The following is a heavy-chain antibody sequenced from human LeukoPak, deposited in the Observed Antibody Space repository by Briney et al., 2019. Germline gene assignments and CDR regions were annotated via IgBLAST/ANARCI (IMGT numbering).Heavy chain of an antibody. Sequence: PSETLSLTCSVSGDSFSNYYWTWIRQPPGKGLEWIGYVYYSGSTNYNPSLKTRLRLSVDTSKNRFSLKLSSVTAADTAVYYCASSPRLTTSWFLFASWGHGTLVTVSS. V-gene: IGHV4-59*08. CDR3: ASSPRLTTSWFLFAS. J-gene: IGHJ5*01. CDR1: GDSFSNYY. D-gene: IGHD2-2*01. CDR2: VYYSGST.